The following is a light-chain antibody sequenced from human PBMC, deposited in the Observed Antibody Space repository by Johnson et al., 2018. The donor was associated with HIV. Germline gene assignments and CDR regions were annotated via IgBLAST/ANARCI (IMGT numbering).Light chain of an antibody. CDR3: GTWDSSLRENV. CDR2: ENN. Sequence: QPVLTQPPSVSAAPGQKVTISCSGSSSNIGNNYVSWYQQLPGTAPKLLIYENNKRPSGIPDRFSGSKSGTSATLGITGLQTGDEADYYCGTWDSSLRENVIGTGTKVTVL. CDR1: SSNIGNNY. V-gene: IGLV1-51*02. J-gene: IGLJ1*01.